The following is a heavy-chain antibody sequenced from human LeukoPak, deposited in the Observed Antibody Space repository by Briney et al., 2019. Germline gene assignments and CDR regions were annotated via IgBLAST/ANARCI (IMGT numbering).Heavy chain of an antibody. CDR3: ARGQYYYDSSAWD. D-gene: IGHD3-22*01. Sequence: SETLSLTCTVSGASISGYFWSWIRQPPGKGLNWIGYIFYSGSTNYNPSLKSRVTMSVDTSKNQFSLKLSFVTAADTAVYYCARGQYYYDSSAWDWGQGTLVTVSS. CDR2: IFYSGST. V-gene: IGHV4-59*01. CDR1: GASISGYF. J-gene: IGHJ4*02.